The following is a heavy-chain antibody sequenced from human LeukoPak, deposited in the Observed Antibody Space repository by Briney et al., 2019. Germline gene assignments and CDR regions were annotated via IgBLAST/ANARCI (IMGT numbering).Heavy chain of an antibody. J-gene: IGHJ4*02. V-gene: IGHV4-34*01. CDR1: VESIYVYY. CDR2: ISHTEDI. Sequence: RSDTLSLPCGVFVESIYVYYSSWTPHSRGKGLEWIGDISHTEDIRYNPYLESSVTMSVGTSENQLSLKLIFVAAADTAVYYCARIRCGHSGSLCYNHWGLGTLVTVSS. CDR3: ARIRCGHSGSLCYNH. D-gene: IGHD2-21*01.